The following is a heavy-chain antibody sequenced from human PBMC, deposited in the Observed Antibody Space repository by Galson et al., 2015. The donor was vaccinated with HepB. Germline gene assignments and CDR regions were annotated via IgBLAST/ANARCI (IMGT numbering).Heavy chain of an antibody. D-gene: IGHD3-3*01. CDR2: MNPNSGNT. CDR3: ARTAYYDFWSGYYKVPLYYYYYMDV. Sequence: SVKVSCKASGYNFTRYGISWVRQATGQGLEWMGWMNPNSGNTGYAQKFQGRVTMTRNTSISTAYMELSSLRSEDTAVYYCARTAYYDFWSGYYKVPLYYYYYMDVWGKGTTVTVSS. CDR1: GYNFTRYG. V-gene: IGHV1-8*02. J-gene: IGHJ6*03.